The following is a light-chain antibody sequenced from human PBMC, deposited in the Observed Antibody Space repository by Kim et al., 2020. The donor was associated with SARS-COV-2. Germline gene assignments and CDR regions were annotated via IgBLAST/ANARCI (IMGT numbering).Light chain of an antibody. CDR2: AAS. V-gene: IGKV1-8*01. Sequence: AIRITQSPSSLSASTGDRVTITCRASQDISNYLAWYQQKPGKAPNLLIYAASTLQSGVPSRFSGSGSGTDFTLTISCLQSEDFATYFCQQYYTYSWTFGQGTKVDIK. J-gene: IGKJ1*01. CDR3: QQYYTYSWT. CDR1: QDISNY.